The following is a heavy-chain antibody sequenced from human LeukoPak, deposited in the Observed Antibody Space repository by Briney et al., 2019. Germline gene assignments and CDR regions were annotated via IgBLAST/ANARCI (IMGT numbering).Heavy chain of an antibody. D-gene: IGHD2-15*01. CDR2: ISANNGNT. Sequence: GASVKVSCKASGYTFTSYGTSWVRQAPGQGLEWMGWISANNGNTNYAQKFQGRVTMTTDTSTGTAYIELRSLRSDDTAVYYCARDFFHGHCGGLSCFLLDYWGQGSLVAVSS. CDR3: ARDFFHGHCGGLSCFLLDY. CDR1: GYTFTSYG. V-gene: IGHV1-18*01. J-gene: IGHJ4*02.